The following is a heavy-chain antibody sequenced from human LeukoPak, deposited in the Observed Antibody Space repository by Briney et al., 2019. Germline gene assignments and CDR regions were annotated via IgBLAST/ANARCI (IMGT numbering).Heavy chain of an antibody. CDR2: FDPEDGET. Sequence: ASVKVSCKVSGYTLTELSMHWVRQAPGKGLEWMGGFDPEDGETIYAQKFQGRVTMTEDTSTDTAYMELSSLRSEDTAVYYCATGYQWLVPFDYWGQGTLVTVSS. J-gene: IGHJ4*02. D-gene: IGHD6-19*01. V-gene: IGHV1-24*01. CDR1: GYTLTELS. CDR3: ATGYQWLVPFDY.